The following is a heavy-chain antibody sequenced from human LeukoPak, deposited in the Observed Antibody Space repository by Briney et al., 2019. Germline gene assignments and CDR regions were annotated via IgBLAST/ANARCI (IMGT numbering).Heavy chain of an antibody. CDR3: VRGGQGLQPSTYIY. CDR2: IRNKANSYTT. Sequence: GGSLRLSCAASGFTFSDYYMDLVRQAPGKGLEWVGRIRNKANSYTTDYAASVKGKFTISRDDSENSLYLQMNSLTTEDTAVYYCVRGGQGLQPSTYIYWGQGTLVTVSS. CDR1: GFTFSDYY. V-gene: IGHV3-72*01. J-gene: IGHJ4*02. D-gene: IGHD2-2*01.